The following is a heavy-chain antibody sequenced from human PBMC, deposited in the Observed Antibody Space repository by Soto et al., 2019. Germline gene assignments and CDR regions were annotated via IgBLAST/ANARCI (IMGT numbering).Heavy chain of an antibody. D-gene: IGHD2-8*01. Sequence: QVQLVESGGGVVQPGRSLRLSCAVSGFAFSDFGMHWVRQAPGKGLEWVALIWYHGGNEEYADSVKGRFSISRDNSKNTLYLQMDSLRAEDTAVYYCARRGCVKGVCYNSYDMWGQGTMVTVSS. J-gene: IGHJ3*02. CDR1: GFAFSDFG. CDR3: ARRGCVKGVCYNSYDM. V-gene: IGHV3-33*03. CDR2: IWYHGGNE.